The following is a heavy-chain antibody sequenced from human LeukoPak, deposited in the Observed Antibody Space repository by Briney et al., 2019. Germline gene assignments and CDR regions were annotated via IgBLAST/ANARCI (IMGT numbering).Heavy chain of an antibody. V-gene: IGHV3-30*01. CDR3: TRVSTETHCDY. CDR1: GFSLNTYA. CDR2: ISADGYNK. J-gene: IGHJ4*02. Sequence: GGSLRLSCAASGFSLNTYAMHWVRQAPGKGLEWVAVISADGYNKYYADSVKGRFTISRDNSEKTLYLQMNSRRPEDTAVYYCTRVSTETHCDYWGQGTLVTVSS.